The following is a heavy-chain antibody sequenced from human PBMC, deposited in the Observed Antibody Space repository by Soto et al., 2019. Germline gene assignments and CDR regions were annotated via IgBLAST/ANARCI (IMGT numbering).Heavy chain of an antibody. Sequence: QLQLQESGPGLVKPSETLYLTCTVSGGSISTDDVYWGWIRQPPGKGVEWIGTIYYSGSTSYTPSLKTRATISVDTSKNQCSLHTSSVTAADTAVYYCSIHRPQWTNYYSGYHMDVWGKGTTVTVSS. CDR3: SIHRPQWTNYYSGYHMDV. CDR1: GGSISTDDVY. V-gene: IGHV4-39*01. CDR2: IYYSGST. J-gene: IGHJ6*03. D-gene: IGHD6-19*01.